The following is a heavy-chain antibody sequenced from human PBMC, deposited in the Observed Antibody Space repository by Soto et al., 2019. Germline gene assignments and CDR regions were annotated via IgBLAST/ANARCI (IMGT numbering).Heavy chain of an antibody. CDR3: AYKGDYCSITSCYVY. CDR1: GFSLSTSGVG. V-gene: IGHV2-5*02. J-gene: IGHJ4*02. CDR2: IFWDDDK. D-gene: IGHD2-2*01. Sequence: SGPTLVNPTQTLTLTCTISGFSLSTSGVGVGWIRQSPGKALEWLALIFWDDDKRYSPSLKSRLTITKDTSKNQVVLTMTNVDLVDTATYFCAYKGDYCSITSCYVYWGQGTLVTVSS.